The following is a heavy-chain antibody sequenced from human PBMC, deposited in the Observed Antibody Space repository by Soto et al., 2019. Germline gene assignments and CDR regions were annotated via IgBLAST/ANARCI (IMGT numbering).Heavy chain of an antibody. V-gene: IGHV1-8*01. J-gene: IGHJ6*02. CDR1: GYTFTSYD. CDR2: MNPNSGNT. D-gene: IGHD6-13*01. CDR3: SRGEVPYRSSWYPDYYYGMDV. Sequence: ASVKVSCKASGYTFTSYDINWVRQATGQGLEWMGWMNPNSGNTGYAQKFQGRVTMTRNTSISTAYMELSSLRSEDTAVYYCSRGEVPYRSSWYPDYYYGMDVWGQGTTVTVSS.